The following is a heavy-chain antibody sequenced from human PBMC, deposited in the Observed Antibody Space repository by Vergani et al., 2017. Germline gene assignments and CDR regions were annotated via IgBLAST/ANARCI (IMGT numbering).Heavy chain of an antibody. CDR3: ARGRGDYYGSGSLDY. CDR1: GFTFSSYS. J-gene: IGHJ4*02. CDR2: ISSSSSYI. Sequence: VQLVESGGGLVKPGGSLRLSCAASGFTFSSYSMNWVRQAPGKGLEWVSSISSSSSYIYYAYSVKGRFTISRDSAKNSLYLQMNSLRAEDTAVYYCARGRGDYYGSGSLDYWGQGTLVTVSS. D-gene: IGHD3-10*01. V-gene: IGHV3-21*01.